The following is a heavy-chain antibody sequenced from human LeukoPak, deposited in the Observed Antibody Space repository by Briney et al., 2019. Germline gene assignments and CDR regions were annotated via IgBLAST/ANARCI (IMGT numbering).Heavy chain of an antibody. J-gene: IGHJ4*02. CDR1: DDSISDYY. CDR2: IHNSGTS. Sequence: SETLSLTCAVSDDSISDYYRGWIRQPPGKGLEWIGYIHNSGTSTYNLSLKSRVTISADTSKNQFSLKLNSMTTADTAVYYCTRGAGWLIDYWGQGILVTVSS. D-gene: IGHD3-16*01. CDR3: TRGAGWLIDY. V-gene: IGHV4-59*01.